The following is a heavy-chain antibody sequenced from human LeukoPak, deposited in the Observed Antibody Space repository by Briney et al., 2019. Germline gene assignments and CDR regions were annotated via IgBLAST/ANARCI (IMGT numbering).Heavy chain of an antibody. Sequence: SETLSLTCTVSGASISSDYWSWIRQPPGKGLEWIGYIYHSGHTMSNPSLKSRVTISIDTSNNQFSLKLSSVTAADTAVYYCARDRTGLDYWGQGTLVTVSS. CDR1: GASISSDY. V-gene: IGHV4-59*12. CDR2: IYHSGHT. CDR3: ARDRTGLDY. J-gene: IGHJ4*02. D-gene: IGHD1-1*01.